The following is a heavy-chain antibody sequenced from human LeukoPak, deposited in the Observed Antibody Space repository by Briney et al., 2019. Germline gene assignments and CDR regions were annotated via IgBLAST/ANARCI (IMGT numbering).Heavy chain of an antibody. Sequence: PPQTLSLTCTVSGGSISSGGYYWSWIRQPPGKGLEWIGYIYHSGSTYYNPSLKSRVTISVDRSKNQFSLKLSSVTAADTAVYYCARDGVRSVNYGMDVWGQGTTVTVSS. V-gene: IGHV4-30-2*01. J-gene: IGHJ6*02. D-gene: IGHD3-3*01. CDR1: GGSISSGGYY. CDR2: IYHSGST. CDR3: ARDGVRSVNYGMDV.